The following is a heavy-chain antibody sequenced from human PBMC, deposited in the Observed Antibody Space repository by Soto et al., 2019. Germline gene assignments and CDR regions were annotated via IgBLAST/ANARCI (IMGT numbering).Heavy chain of an antibody. V-gene: IGHV4-39*01. CDR3: ARYRSGSYSINHLDY. J-gene: IGHJ4*02. D-gene: IGHD3-10*01. CDR1: GGSISTNTYY. CDR2: NGGNT. Sequence: SETLSLTCTLSGGSISTNTYYWAWIRQPPGQGLEWIGSNGGNTYYNPSLKSRVTISVDTSKNQFSLKLSSVTAADTAVYYCARYRSGSYSINHLDYWGQGTLVTVSS.